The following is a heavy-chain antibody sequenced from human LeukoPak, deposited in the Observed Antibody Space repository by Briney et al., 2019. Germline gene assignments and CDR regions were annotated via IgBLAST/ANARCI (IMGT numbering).Heavy chain of an antibody. CDR2: IYNSAT. CDR1: GGSIRGGEYH. CDR3: SYRVNEGGRCS. V-gene: IGHV4-30-4*01. D-gene: IGHD2-15*01. J-gene: IGHJ5*02. Sequence: PSQTLSLTCTVSGGSIRGGEYHWSWIRQPPGKGLEWIGYIYNSATYYNPSLKSRVSISEDTSNNHFSLKVNSVTAADTAVYCASYRVNEGGRCSWGQGTLVTVSS.